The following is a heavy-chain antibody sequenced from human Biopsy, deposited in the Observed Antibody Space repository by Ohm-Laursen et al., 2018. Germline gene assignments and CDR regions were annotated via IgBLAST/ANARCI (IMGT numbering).Heavy chain of an antibody. V-gene: IGHV4-61*01. Sequence: TLSLTCTVSGDSLTSGPENWSWIRQSPGQGLEYIGFIYSGGNTNYNPSLKNRVTMSVDTSKNQFYLKLYSATAADTAVYYCARGMRSSGWPYFDSWGQGTLVTVSS. CDR2: IYSGGNT. D-gene: IGHD6-19*01. CDR3: ARGMRSSGWPYFDS. J-gene: IGHJ4*02. CDR1: GDSLTSGPEN.